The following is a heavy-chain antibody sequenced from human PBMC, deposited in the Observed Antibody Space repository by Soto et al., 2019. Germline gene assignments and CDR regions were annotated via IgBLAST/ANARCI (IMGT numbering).Heavy chain of an antibody. D-gene: IGHD3-3*01. CDR2: IDPSDSYT. CDR3: ARFADFYGMDV. CDR1: GYCFTSYW. V-gene: IGHV5-10-1*01. J-gene: IGHJ6*02. Sequence: GASLKISCKGSGYCFTSYWIRWVRQMPGKGLEWMGRIDPSDSYTNYSPSFQGHVTISADKSISTAYLQWSSLKASDTAMYYCARFADFYGMDVWGQGTTVTVSS.